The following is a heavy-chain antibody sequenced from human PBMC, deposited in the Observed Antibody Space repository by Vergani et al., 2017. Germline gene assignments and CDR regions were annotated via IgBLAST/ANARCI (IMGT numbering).Heavy chain of an antibody. D-gene: IGHD3-3*01. CDR2: ISGSGGST. V-gene: IGHV3-23*01. CDR1: GFTFSSYA. J-gene: IGHJ4*02. Sequence: EVQLLESGGDLVQPGGSLRLSCAASGFTFSSYAMSWVRQAPGKGLEWVSAISGSGGSTYYADSVKGRFTISRDNSKNTLYLQMNSLRAEDTAVYYCAKDRFLEWLLWDYWGQGTLVTVSS. CDR3: AKDRFLEWLLWDY.